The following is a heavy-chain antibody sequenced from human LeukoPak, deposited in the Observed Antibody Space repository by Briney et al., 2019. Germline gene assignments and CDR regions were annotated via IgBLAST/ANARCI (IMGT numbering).Heavy chain of an antibody. J-gene: IGHJ4*02. CDR2: INHSGST. CDR3: TITTGTTLGLMDY. D-gene: IGHD1-1*01. Sequence: SETLSLTCAVYGGSFSGCYWRWIRQPPGKGLEWIGEINHSGSTNYNPSLKSRVTISVDTSKNQLSLKMSSVTAADTAVYYCTITTGTTLGLMDYWGQGTLVTVSS. CDR1: GGSFSGCY. V-gene: IGHV4-34*01.